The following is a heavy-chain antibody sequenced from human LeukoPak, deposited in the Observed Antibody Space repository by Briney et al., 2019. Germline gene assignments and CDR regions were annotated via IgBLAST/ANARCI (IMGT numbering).Heavy chain of an antibody. CDR2: IYWNGDD. CDR3: VHRPRVSGEELDP. Sequence: NKSGPTLVKPTQTLTLNCPFSGVSLNTGGGGGGWIRQPPGKALEGLALIYWNGDDRYSPSLKSRLTITKDTSKNQVVLTMTNMDPADTATYYCVHRPRVSGEELDPWGQGILVTVSS. J-gene: IGHJ5*02. CDR1: GVSLNTGGGG. D-gene: IGHD3-10*01. V-gene: IGHV2-5*01.